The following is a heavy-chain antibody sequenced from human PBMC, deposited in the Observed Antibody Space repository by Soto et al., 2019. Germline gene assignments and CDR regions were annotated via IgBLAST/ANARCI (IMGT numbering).Heavy chain of an antibody. CDR1: GGTFSSYA. D-gene: IGHD3-22*01. V-gene: IGHV1-69*13. J-gene: IGHJ6*02. CDR3: ARDRYGTDRYYYGMDV. Sequence: GASVKVSCKASGGTFSSYAISWVRQAPGQGLEWMGGIIPIFGTANYAQKFQGRVTITADESTSTAYMELSSLRSEDTAVYYCARDRYGTDRYYYGMDVWGQGTTVTVSS. CDR2: IIPIFGTA.